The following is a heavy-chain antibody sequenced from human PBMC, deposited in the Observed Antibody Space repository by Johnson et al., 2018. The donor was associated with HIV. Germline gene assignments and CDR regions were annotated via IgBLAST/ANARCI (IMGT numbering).Heavy chain of an antibody. J-gene: IGHJ3*02. CDR1: GFTFSSYW. V-gene: IGHV3-7*01. D-gene: IGHD3-22*01. CDR3: ARDNYYDSSGYYSNDAFDI. Sequence: EMQLVESGGGLVQPGGSLRLSCAASGFTFSSYWMSWVRQAPGKGLEWVANIKQDGSEKYYVDSVKGRFTISRDNAKNSLYLQMNSLRAEDTAVYYCARDNYYDSSGYYSNDAFDIWGHGTMVTVSS. CDR2: IKQDGSEK.